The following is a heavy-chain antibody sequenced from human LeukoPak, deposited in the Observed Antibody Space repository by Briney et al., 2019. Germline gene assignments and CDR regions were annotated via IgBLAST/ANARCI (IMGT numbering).Heavy chain of an antibody. J-gene: IGHJ4*02. CDR2: INPNSGGT. CDR3: ARVRQHNYYDSSGYFDY. V-gene: IGHV1-2*02. Sequence: GASVKVSGKASGYTSTNYYIHWVRQAPGQGLEWMGWINPNSGGTNYAQKFQGSVTMTRDTSISTAYMQLNRLTSDDTAVYYCARVRQHNYYDSSGYFDYWGQGTLVTVSS. D-gene: IGHD3-22*01. CDR1: GYTSTNYY.